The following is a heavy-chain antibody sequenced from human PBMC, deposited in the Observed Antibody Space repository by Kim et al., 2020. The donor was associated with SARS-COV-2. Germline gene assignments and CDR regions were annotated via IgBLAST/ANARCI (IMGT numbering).Heavy chain of an antibody. CDR2: IYYSGNT. J-gene: IGHJ5*02. D-gene: IGHD6-13*01. Sequence: SETLSLTCTVSSGSISSTSYYWGWIRQPPGKGLEWIGSIYYSGNTYYNPSLKSRATISVDTSKNQFSLKLSSVTAADTAVHYCARHVIATAGISWFDPWGQGTLVTVSS. V-gene: IGHV4-39*01. CDR1: SGSISSTSYY. CDR3: ARHVIATAGISWFDP.